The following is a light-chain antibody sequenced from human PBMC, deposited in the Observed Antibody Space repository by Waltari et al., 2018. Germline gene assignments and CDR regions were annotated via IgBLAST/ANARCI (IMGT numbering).Light chain of an antibody. CDR2: EVS. V-gene: IGKV2-30*02. Sequence: DVVMTQSPLSLPVTLGQPASISCISSQSLVHSDGKTYLNWFQQRPGQSPRPLIYEVSNRDSGVPDRFSGSGSGTDFTLKINRVEAEDIGLYYCMQGTHWPYTFGQGTKLEIK. CDR1: QSLVHSDGKTY. CDR3: MQGTHWPYT. J-gene: IGKJ2*01.